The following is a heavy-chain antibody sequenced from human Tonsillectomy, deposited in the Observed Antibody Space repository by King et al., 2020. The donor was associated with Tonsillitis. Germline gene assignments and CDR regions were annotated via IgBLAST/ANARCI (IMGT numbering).Heavy chain of an antibody. CDR3: ASLRVPSNFDF. CDR1: GGSISTTNYY. CDR2: IYYSGDT. V-gene: IGHV4-39*01. J-gene: IGHJ4*02. Sequence: QLQESGPGLAEPSETLSLTCTVSGGSISTTNYYWAWIRQPPGKGLEWIGNIYYSGDTYYNSSLRSRVTISVDTSKNQFSLNLNSVTAADTVLYYCASLRVPSNFDFWGQGTLVTVSS. D-gene: IGHD4-11*01.